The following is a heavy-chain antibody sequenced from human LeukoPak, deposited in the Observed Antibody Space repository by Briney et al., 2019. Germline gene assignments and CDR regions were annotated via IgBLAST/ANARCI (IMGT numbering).Heavy chain of an antibody. CDR3: ARLGRDDSSGYYPY. J-gene: IGHJ4*02. CDR2: IYYSGST. CDR1: GGSISSYY. Sequence: SETLSLTCTVSGGSISSYYWSWIRQPPGKGLEWIGYIYYSGSTNYNPSLKSRVTISVDTSKNQFSLKLSSVTAADTAVYYCARLGRDDSSGYYPYWGQGTLVTVS. V-gene: IGHV4-59*08. D-gene: IGHD3-22*01.